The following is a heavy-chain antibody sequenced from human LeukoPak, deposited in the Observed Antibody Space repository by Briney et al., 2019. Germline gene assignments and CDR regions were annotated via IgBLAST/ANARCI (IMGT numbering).Heavy chain of an antibody. CDR2: INPNSGGT. D-gene: IGHD5-12*01. Sequence: ASVEVSCKASGYTFTGYYMHWVRQAPGQGLEWMGWINPNSGGTNYAQKSQGRVTMTRDTSISTAYMELSRLRSDDTAVYYCARDEVATILGVRNYYYGMDVWGQGTTVTVSS. J-gene: IGHJ6*02. V-gene: IGHV1-2*02. CDR3: ARDEVATILGVRNYYYGMDV. CDR1: GYTFTGYY.